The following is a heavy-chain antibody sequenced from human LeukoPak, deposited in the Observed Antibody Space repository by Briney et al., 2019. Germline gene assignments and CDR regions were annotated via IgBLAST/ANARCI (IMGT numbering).Heavy chain of an antibody. J-gene: IGHJ5*02. CDR3: ARVGYSSGWCGWFDP. CDR1: GFTFSGYS. V-gene: IGHV3-21*01. D-gene: IGHD6-19*01. Sequence: PGGSLRLSCAASGFTFSGYSMNWVRQAPGKGLEWVSSISSSSSYIYYADSVKGRFTISRDNAKNSLFLQMNSLRAEDTAVYYCARVGYSSGWCGWFDPWGQGTLVTVSS. CDR2: ISSSSSYI.